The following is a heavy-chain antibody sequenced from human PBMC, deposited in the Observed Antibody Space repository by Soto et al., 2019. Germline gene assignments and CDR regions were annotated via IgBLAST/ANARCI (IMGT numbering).Heavy chain of an antibody. Sequence: QVQLVQSGAEVKEPGASVKVSCKASGYTFTSYAMHWVRQAPGQRLEWMGWINAGNGNTKYSQKFQGRVTITRDTSASTAYMELSSLRSEDTAVYYCARDTAYYDFWSGYSAPYGMDVWGQGTTVTVSS. CDR3: ARDTAYYDFWSGYSAPYGMDV. J-gene: IGHJ6*02. CDR2: INAGNGNT. V-gene: IGHV1-3*01. CDR1: GYTFTSYA. D-gene: IGHD3-3*01.